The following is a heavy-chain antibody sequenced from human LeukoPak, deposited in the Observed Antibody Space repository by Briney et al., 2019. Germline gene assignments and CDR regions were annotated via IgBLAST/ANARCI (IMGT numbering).Heavy chain of an antibody. D-gene: IGHD3-10*01. CDR1: RFTFSDYY. J-gene: IGHJ4*02. CDR2: ISGSGGST. CDR3: AKDPTMVRGVFDY. Sequence: PGGSLRLSCAASRFTFSDYYMSWVRQAPGKGLEWVSAISGSGGSTYYADSVKGRFTISRDNSKNTLYLQMNSLRAEDTAVYYCAKDPTMVRGVFDYWGQGTLVTVSS. V-gene: IGHV3-23*01.